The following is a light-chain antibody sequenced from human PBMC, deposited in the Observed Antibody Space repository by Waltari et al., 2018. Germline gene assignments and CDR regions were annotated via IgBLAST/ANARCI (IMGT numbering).Light chain of an antibody. CDR3: QHYVRLPVT. CDR2: GAS. Sequence: EIVLTQSPGTLSLSPGERVTLSCRASQSVGRSLAWYQQKPGQAPRLLIYGASSRATGIPDRFSGSGSATDFSLTISRLAPDDLAVYYCQHYVRLPVTFGQGTKVEI. V-gene: IGKV3-20*01. CDR1: QSVGRS. J-gene: IGKJ1*01.